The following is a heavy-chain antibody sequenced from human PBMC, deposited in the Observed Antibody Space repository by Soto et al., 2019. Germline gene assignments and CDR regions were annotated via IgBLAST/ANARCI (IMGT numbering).Heavy chain of an antibody. J-gene: IGHJ6*02. CDR3: ARVAGATHFYYYYGMDV. D-gene: IGHD1-26*01. V-gene: IGHV1-46*03. CDR2: INTSGGST. CDR1: GYTFTSYY. Sequence: ASVKVSCKASGYTFTSYYMHWVRQAPGQGLEWMGIINTSGGSTSYAQKYKGRVTMTRDTSTSTVYKELSSLRYENTAENYCARVAGATHFYYYYGMDVWGQGTTVTVSS.